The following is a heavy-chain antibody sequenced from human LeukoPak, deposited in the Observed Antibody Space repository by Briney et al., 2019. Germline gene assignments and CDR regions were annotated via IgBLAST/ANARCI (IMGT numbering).Heavy chain of an antibody. Sequence: PSETLSLTCTVSGGSISSYYWSWIRQPPGKGLDWIGYIYYSGSTNYNPSLKSRVTISVDTSKNQFSLKLSSVTAADTAVYYCARGEYQLLYGLFDPWGQGTLVTVSS. D-gene: IGHD2-2*02. CDR1: GGSISSYY. CDR3: ARGEYQLLYGLFDP. CDR2: IYYSGST. V-gene: IGHV4-59*01. J-gene: IGHJ5*02.